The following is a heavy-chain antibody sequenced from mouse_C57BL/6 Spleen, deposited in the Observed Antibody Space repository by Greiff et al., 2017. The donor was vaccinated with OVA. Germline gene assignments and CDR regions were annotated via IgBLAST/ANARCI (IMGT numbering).Heavy chain of an antibody. J-gene: IGHJ1*03. Sequence: QVQLQQPGTELVKPGASVKLSCKASGYTFTSYWMHWVKQRPGQGLEWIGNINPSNGGTNYNEKFKSKATLTVDKSSSTAYMQLSSLTSEDSAVYYGARSRGYYGSSSFDVWGTGTTVTVSS. CDR1: GYTFTSYW. CDR2: INPSNGGT. D-gene: IGHD1-1*01. CDR3: ARSRGYYGSSSFDV. V-gene: IGHV1-53*01.